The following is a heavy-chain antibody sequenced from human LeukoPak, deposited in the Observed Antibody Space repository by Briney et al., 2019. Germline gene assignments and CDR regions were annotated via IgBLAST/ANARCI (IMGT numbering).Heavy chain of an antibody. CDR1: GFTFSSYS. D-gene: IGHD2-21*02. CDR2: ISSSSSYI. V-gene: IGHV3-21*01. CDR3: ARAPSCEDGDCYYYYYYYMDV. J-gene: IGHJ6*03. Sequence: GGSLRLSCAASGFTFSSYSMNWVRQAPGKGLEWVSSISSSSSYIYYADSVKGRFTISRDNAKNSLYLQMNSLRAGDTAVYYCARAPSCEDGDCYYYYYYYMDVWGKGTTVTVSS.